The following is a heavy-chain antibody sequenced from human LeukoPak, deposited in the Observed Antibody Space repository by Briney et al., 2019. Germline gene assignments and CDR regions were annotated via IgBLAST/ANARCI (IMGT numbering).Heavy chain of an antibody. J-gene: IGHJ4*02. Sequence: PGGSLRLSCAASGFTFSSYAMHWVRQAPGKGLEWVAVISYDGSNKCYADSVKGRFTISRDNSKNTLYLQMNSLRAEDTAVYYCARDFSHGGLQGYWGQGTLVTVSS. D-gene: IGHD4-23*01. CDR2: ISYDGSNK. V-gene: IGHV3-30-3*01. CDR1: GFTFSSYA. CDR3: ARDFSHGGLQGY.